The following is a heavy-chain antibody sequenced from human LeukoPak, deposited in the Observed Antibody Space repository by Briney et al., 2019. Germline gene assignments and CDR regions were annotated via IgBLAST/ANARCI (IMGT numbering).Heavy chain of an antibody. V-gene: IGHV3-9*01. CDR1: GFTYDDIA. J-gene: IGHJ4*02. Sequence: PGRSLRLSCGASGFTYDDIAMHWVRQAPGKGLEWVSGISWNSGSIGYADSVKGRFTISRDNANNSLYLQMNSLRAEDTALYYCAKGLNDEFLSGSLRGFDYWVQGTLVTVSS. CDR2: ISWNSGSI. D-gene: IGHD3-3*01. CDR3: AKGLNDEFLSGSLRGFDY.